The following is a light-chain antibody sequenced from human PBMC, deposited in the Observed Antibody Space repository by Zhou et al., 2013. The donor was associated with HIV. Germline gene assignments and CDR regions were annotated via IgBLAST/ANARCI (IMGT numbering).Light chain of an antibody. V-gene: IGKV3-20*01. CDR2: GSS. Sequence: EIVLTQSPDTVSFSPGERVTLSCRASQIISTTYLAWYQQKRGQAPRLLIFGSSKRAIGIPDRFRGSGSGTDFILTIDRMEPEDFAVYYCHQYGSLPLTFGGGPTVEIK. CDR1: QIISTTY. CDR3: HQYGSLPLT. J-gene: IGKJ4*01.